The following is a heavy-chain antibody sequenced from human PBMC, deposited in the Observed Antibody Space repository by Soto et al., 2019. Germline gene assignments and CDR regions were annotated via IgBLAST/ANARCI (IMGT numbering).Heavy chain of an antibody. CDR3: ARVKLWGIFGVVVPNWFDP. D-gene: IGHD3-3*01. J-gene: IGHJ5*02. V-gene: IGHV4-4*02. Sequence: TSETLSLTCAVSGGSISSSNWWSWVRQPPGKGLEWIGEIYHSGSTNYNPSLKSRVTISVDKSKNQFSLKLSSVTAADTAVYYCARVKLWGIFGVVVPNWFDPWGQGTLVTVSS. CDR1: GGSISSSNW. CDR2: IYHSGST.